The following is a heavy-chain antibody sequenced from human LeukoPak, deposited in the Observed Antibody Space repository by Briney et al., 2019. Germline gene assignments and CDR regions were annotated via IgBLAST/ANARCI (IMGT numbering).Heavy chain of an antibody. CDR2: INPNSGGT. CDR1: GYTFTDYY. J-gene: IGHJ5*02. CDR3: ARETAHYYDSSGYENWFDP. Sequence: ASVKVSCKASGYTFTDYYMHWVRQAPGQGLEWMGWINPNSGGTNYAQKFQGRVTMTRDTSISTAYMELSRLRSDDTAVYYCARETAHYYDSSGYENWFDPWGQGTLVTVSS. V-gene: IGHV1-2*02. D-gene: IGHD3-22*01.